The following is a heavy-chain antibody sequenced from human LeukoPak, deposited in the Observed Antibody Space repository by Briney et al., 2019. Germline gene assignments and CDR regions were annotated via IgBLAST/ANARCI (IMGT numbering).Heavy chain of an antibody. J-gene: IGHJ4*02. CDR2: ISGSGGST. CDR3: AILGWEYYDILTGPRFDY. V-gene: IGHV3-23*01. Sequence: PGGSLRLSCAASGFTFSSYAMSWVRQAPGKGLEWVSAISGSGGSTYYADSVKGRFTISRDNSKNTLYLQMNSLRAEDTAVYYCAILGWEYYDILTGPRFDYWGQGTLLTVPS. D-gene: IGHD3-9*01. CDR1: GFTFSSYA.